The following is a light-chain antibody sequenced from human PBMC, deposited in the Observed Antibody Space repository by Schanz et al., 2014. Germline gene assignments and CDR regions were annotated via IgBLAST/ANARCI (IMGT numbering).Light chain of an antibody. CDR3: QQYNSYPRT. J-gene: IGKJ4*01. CDR2: DAS. Sequence: EIVLTQSPATLSLSPGERATLSCRASQSVSSYLAWYQQKPGQAPRLLIYDASNRATGIPARFSGSGSGTEFTLTISSLQPEDFATYYCQQYNSYPRTFGGGTKVEIK. V-gene: IGKV3-11*01. CDR1: QSVSSY.